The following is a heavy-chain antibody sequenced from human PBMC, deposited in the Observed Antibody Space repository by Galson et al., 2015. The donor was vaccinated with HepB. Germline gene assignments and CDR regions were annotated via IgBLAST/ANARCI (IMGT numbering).Heavy chain of an antibody. D-gene: IGHD5-24*01. J-gene: IGHJ2*01. CDR1: GYIFSDYY. V-gene: IGHV1-2*02. CDR3: ARDPGDRRGYWYFDF. CDR2: INPNSGGT. Sequence: SVKVSCKASGYIFSDYYMHWVRQAPGQGLEWMGWINPNSGGTYYAQKFQGRVIMTRDTSISTAYMELSRLRSDDTAVYYCARDPGDRRGYWYFDFWGRGTLVTVSS.